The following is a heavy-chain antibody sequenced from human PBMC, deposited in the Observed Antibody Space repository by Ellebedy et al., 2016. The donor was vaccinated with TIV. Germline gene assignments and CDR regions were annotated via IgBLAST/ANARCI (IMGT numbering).Heavy chain of an antibody. CDR3: ARHELGSNAAFDY. V-gene: IGHV5-10-1*01. D-gene: IGHD1-26*01. J-gene: IGHJ4*02. Sequence: KVSXXGSGYSFIHYWISWVRQIPGKGLEWMGRIDPSDPSGSYTTYSPSSQGHVTISVDKSNTTAYLEWSSLKASDTAMYYCARHELGSNAAFDYWGQGTLVTVSS. CDR1: GYSFIHYW. CDR2: IDPSDPSGSYT.